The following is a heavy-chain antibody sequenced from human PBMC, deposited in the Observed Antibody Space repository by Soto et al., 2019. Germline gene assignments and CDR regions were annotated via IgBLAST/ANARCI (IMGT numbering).Heavy chain of an antibody. CDR3: ARSPRVAAAGTVAY. CDR2: ISAYNGNT. D-gene: IGHD6-13*01. V-gene: IGHV1-18*04. CDR1: GYTFTRSR. Sequence: SLKVDRKAAGYTFTRSRIICVINKIGQGLEWMGWISAYNGNTNYAQKLQGRVTMTTDTSTSTAYMELRSLRSDDTAVYYCARSPRVAAAGTVAYWVPGTLVTVSS. J-gene: IGHJ4*02.